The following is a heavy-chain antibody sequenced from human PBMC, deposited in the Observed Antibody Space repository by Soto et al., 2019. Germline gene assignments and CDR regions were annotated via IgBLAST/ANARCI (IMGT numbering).Heavy chain of an antibody. J-gene: IGHJ6*02. CDR2: ISSSNSYT. V-gene: IGHV3-11*06. Sequence: GGSLRLSCAASGFTFSDYYMSWVRQAPGKGLEWVSYISSSNSYTNYADSVKGRFTISRDSAKNSLYLQMNSLRAEDTAVYYCARDWSGYYRMAVWGQGTTVTVSS. D-gene: IGHD3-3*01. CDR1: GFTFSDYY. CDR3: ARDWSGYYRMAV.